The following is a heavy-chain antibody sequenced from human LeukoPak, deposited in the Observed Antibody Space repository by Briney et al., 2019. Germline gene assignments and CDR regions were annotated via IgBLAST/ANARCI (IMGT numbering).Heavy chain of an antibody. CDR1: GFSFSSHE. CDR2: VSNTERTT. V-gene: IGHV3-48*03. CDR3: ARDSFHYYGMDV. Sequence: GGSLRLSCVASGFSFSSHEMNWVRQAPGKGLEWVSYVSNTERTTRYADSVKGRFTISRDNAKNSLYLQMNSLRAEDTAVYYWARDSFHYYGMDVWGQGTTVTVSS. J-gene: IGHJ6*02.